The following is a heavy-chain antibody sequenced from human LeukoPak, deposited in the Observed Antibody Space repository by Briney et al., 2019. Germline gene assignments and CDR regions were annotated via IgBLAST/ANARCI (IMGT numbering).Heavy chain of an antibody. J-gene: IGHJ4*02. CDR2: ISSSSSYI. CDR3: ARDRLSSWYELV. D-gene: IGHD6-13*01. CDR1: GFTFSSYS. Sequence: GGSLRLSCAASGFTFSSYSMNWVRQAPGKGLEWVSSISSSSSYIYYADSVKGRFTISRDNAKNSLYLQMNSLRAEDTAVYYCARDRLSSWYELVWGQGTLVTVSS. V-gene: IGHV3-21*04.